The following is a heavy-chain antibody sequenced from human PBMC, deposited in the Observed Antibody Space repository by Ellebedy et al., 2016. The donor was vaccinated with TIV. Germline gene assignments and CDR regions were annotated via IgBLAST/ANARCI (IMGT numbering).Heavy chain of an antibody. CDR2: SRTDNGNT. Sequence: AASVKVSCKTSGYAFTSSGLTWVRQAPGQGPEWMGWSRTDNGNTNYVQKFRGRVTMTTDPSTTTAYMKLRNLRSDDTAVYYCARYGSGWFPNYFDYWGQGTLVTVSS. J-gene: IGHJ4*02. CDR1: GYAFTSSG. V-gene: IGHV1-18*04. CDR3: ARYGSGWFPNYFDY. D-gene: IGHD6-19*01.